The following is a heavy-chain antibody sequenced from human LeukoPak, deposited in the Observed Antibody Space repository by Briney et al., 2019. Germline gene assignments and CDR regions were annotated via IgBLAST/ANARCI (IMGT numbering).Heavy chain of an antibody. CDR1: GGSISSGGYY. D-gene: IGHD1-1*01. CDR2: IYYSGST. CDR3: ARLEGGALDY. J-gene: IGHJ4*02. V-gene: IGHV4-31*03. Sequence: SETLSLTCTVSGGSISSGGYYWSWIRQHPGKGLEWIGYIYYSGSTYYNPSLKSRVTISVDTSKNQFSLKLSSVTAADTAVYYCARLEGGALDYWGQGTLVTVSS.